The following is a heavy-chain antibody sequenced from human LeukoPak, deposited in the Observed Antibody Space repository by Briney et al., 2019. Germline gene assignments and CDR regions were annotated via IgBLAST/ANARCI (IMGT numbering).Heavy chain of an antibody. D-gene: IGHD1-1*01. CDR3: ARDAEERRGSYYYYGMDV. J-gene: IGHJ6*02. V-gene: IGHV6-1*01. CDR1: GDSVSSNSAA. Sequence: SQTLSLTCAISGDSVSSNSAAWNWIRQSPSRGLEWLGRTYYRSKWYNDYAVSVKSRIAINPDTSKNQFSLQLNSVTPEDTAVYYCARDAEERRGSYYYYGMDVWGQGTTVTVSS. CDR2: TYYRSKWYN.